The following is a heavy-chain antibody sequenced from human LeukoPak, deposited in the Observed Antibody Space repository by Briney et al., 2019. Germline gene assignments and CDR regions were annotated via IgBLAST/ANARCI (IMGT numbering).Heavy chain of an antibody. V-gene: IGHV1-46*01. CDR1: GYTFTSYY. CDR3: ARDPTINYYDSSGGFDY. CDR2: INPSGGST. Sequence: ASVKVSCKASGYTFTSYYMHWVRQAPGQGLEWMGIINPSGGSTSYAQKFQGRVTMTRDTPTSTVYMELSSLRSEDTAVYYCARDPTINYYDSSGGFDYWGQGTLVTVSS. D-gene: IGHD3-22*01. J-gene: IGHJ4*02.